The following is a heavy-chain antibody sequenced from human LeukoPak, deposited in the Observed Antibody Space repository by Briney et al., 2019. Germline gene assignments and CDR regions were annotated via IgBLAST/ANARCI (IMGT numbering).Heavy chain of an antibody. CDR3: XXXXITMIGGV. CDR2: ISSSGSTI. D-gene: IGHD3-10*02. Sequence: CAXSXCTFSSYEMNWVRQAPGKGLEWVSYISSSGSTIYYADSVKGRFTISRDKAKNSLYLQMNRLRDEETGVYYCXXXXITMIGGVWGKGTTVTISS. J-gene: IGHJ6*04. V-gene: IGHV3-48*03. CDR1: XCTFSSYE.